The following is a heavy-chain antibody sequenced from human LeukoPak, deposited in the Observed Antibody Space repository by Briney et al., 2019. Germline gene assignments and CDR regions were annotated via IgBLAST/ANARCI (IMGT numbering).Heavy chain of an antibody. CDR1: GGSISSSSYY. CDR2: IYYSGST. J-gene: IGHJ4*02. Sequence: PSETLSLTCTVSGGSISSSSYYWGWIRQPPGKGLEWIGSIYYSGSTYYNPSLKSRVTISVDTSKNQFSLKLSSVTAADTAVYYCARFPLHTAMVSGDGYWGQGTLVTVSS. CDR3: ARFPLHTAMVSGDGY. D-gene: IGHD5-18*01. V-gene: IGHV4-39*07.